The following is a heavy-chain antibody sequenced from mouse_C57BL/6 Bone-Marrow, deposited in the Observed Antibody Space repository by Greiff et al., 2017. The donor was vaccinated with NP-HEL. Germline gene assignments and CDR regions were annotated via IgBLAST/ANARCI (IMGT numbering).Heavy chain of an antibody. CDR1: GFTFSDYY. V-gene: IGHV5-12*01. CDR2: ISNGGGST. D-gene: IGHD1-1*01. CDR3: ARIYYGSIPWYFDV. Sequence: EVHLVESGGGLVQPGGSLKLSCAASGFTFSDYYMYWVRQTPEKRLEWVAYISNGGGSTYYLDTVKGRFTISRDNAKNTLYLQMSRLKSEDTAMYYCARIYYGSIPWYFDVWGTGTTVTVSS. J-gene: IGHJ1*03.